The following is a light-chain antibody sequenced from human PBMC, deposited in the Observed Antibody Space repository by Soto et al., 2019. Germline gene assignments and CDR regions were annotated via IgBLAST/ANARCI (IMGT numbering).Light chain of an antibody. J-gene: IGKJ1*01. CDR1: QSVTSSY. V-gene: IGKV3-20*01. CDR2: GAS. Sequence: EIVLTQSPGTLSLSPGERATLSCRASQSVTSSYLAWYQQKPGQAPRLLIYGASSRATGIPDRFSGSGSGTDFTLTISRLEPEDFAVYYCQQYSSSSSTFGQGTKVDI. CDR3: QQYSSSSST.